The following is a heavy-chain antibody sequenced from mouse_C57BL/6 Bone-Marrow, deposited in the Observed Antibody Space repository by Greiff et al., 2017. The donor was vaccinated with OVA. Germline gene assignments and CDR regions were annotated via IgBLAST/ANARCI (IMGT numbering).Heavy chain of an antibody. CDR2: IYPGDGDT. CDR1: GYAFSSSW. J-gene: IGHJ3*01. D-gene: IGHD2-3*01. CDR3: ARRSCDGYSAWFAY. Sequence: QVQLQQSGPELVKPGASVKISCKASGYAFSSSWMNWVKQRPGKGLEWIGRIYPGDGDTNYNGKFKGKATLTADKSSSTAYMQLSSLTSEDSAVYFGARRSCDGYSAWFAYWGQGTLVTVSA. V-gene: IGHV1-82*01.